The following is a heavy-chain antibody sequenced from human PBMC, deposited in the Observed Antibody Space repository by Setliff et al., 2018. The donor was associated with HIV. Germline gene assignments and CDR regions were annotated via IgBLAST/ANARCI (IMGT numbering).Heavy chain of an antibody. Sequence: SETLSLTCNVPGGLISSGSYYWSWVRQPAGKGLEWIGRLFTSGKTIFSPSLKSRVSMSVDTSKNAVSLKLDSVTAGDSAVYFCARDLFNEWQGHYYYYMDVWGKGTTVTVSS. V-gene: IGHV4-61*02. J-gene: IGHJ6*03. CDR2: LFTSGKT. CDR1: GGLISSGSYY. CDR3: ARDLFNEWQGHYYYYMDV. D-gene: IGHD3-3*01.